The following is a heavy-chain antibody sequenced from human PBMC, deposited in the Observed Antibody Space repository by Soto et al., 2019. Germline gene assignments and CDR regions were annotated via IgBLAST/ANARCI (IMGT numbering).Heavy chain of an antibody. D-gene: IGHD3-22*01. V-gene: IGHV3-23*01. CDR3: AKALTLYYYHSSGYYCPFHY. CDR1: GFTFSSYA. J-gene: IGHJ4*02. CDR2: ISGSGGST. Sequence: PGGSLRLSCAASGFTFSSYAMSWVRQAPGKGLEWVSAISGSGGSTYYADSVKGRFTISRDNSKNTLYLQMNSLRAEDTAVYYCAKALTLYYYHSSGYYCPFHYWGQGTVVTVS.